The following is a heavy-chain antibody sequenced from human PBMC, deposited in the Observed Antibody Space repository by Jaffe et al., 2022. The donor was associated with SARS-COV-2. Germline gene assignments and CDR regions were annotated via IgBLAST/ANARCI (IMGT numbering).Heavy chain of an antibody. J-gene: IGHJ6*03. CDR2: INHSGST. Sequence: QVQLQQWGAGLLKPSETLSLTCAVYGGSFSGYYWSWIRQPPGKGLEWIGEINHSGSTNYNPSLKSRVTISVDTSKNQFSLKLSSVTAADTAVYYCARFPGWLPGTYYYYYMDVWGKGTTVTVSS. CDR1: GGSFSGYY. CDR3: ARFPGWLPGTYYYYYMDV. D-gene: IGHD5-12*01. V-gene: IGHV4-34*01.